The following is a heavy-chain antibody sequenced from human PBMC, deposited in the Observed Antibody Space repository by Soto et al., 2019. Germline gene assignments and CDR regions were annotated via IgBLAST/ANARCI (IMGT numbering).Heavy chain of an antibody. J-gene: IGHJ6*02. Sequence: GGSLRLSCAASGFTFSSYGMHWVRQAPGKGLEWVAVISYDGSNKYYADSVKGRFTIPRDNSKNTLYLQMNSLRAEDTAVYYCARVMVRDPIGDDYYYYGMDVWGQGTTVTVSS. CDR3: ARVMVRDPIGDDYYYYGMDV. CDR2: ISYDGSNK. V-gene: IGHV3-30*03. CDR1: GFTFSSYG. D-gene: IGHD3-10*01.